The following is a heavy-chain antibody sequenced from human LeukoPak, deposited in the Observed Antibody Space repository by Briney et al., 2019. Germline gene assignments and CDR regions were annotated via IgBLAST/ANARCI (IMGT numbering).Heavy chain of an antibody. D-gene: IGHD5-12*01. Sequence: GRSLRLSCAASGFTFSSYGMHWVRQAPGNGLEWVAVIWYDGSNKYYADSVKGRFTISRDNSKNTLYLQMNSLRAEDTAVYYCAREISSSGYPLDYWGQGTLVTVSS. CDR1: GFTFSSYG. CDR3: AREISSSGYPLDY. J-gene: IGHJ4*02. V-gene: IGHV3-33*01. CDR2: IWYDGSNK.